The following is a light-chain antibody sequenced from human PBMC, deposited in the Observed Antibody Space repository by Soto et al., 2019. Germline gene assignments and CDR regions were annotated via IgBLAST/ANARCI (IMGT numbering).Light chain of an antibody. CDR3: QQYNSMLS. CDR2: DAS. Sequence: DIQMTQSPASLSASLWDRVTIACQSSHDVSRNLTWFQQKPGEAPKLLIYDASNLERGVQSRFSARGSGTDFTFTIRRLQPEDVATYYCQQYNSMLSFGGGTEIELK. CDR1: HDVSRN. V-gene: IGKV1-33*01. J-gene: IGKJ4*01.